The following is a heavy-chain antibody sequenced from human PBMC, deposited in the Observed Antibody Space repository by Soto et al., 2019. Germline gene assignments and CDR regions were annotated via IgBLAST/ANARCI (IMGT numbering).Heavy chain of an antibody. Sequence: EVQLVESGGGLVQPGESLRLSCAASGFTFSNYWMSWVRQAPGKGLEWVANINQDGREKYYVDSLRGRFTISRDNAKNSLYLQMNSLRAGDTAVYYCARYCSSTTCSDAFDIWGQGTVVTVSS. CDR1: GFTFSNYW. V-gene: IGHV3-7*01. CDR2: INQDGREK. J-gene: IGHJ3*02. D-gene: IGHD2-2*01. CDR3: ARYCSSTTCSDAFDI.